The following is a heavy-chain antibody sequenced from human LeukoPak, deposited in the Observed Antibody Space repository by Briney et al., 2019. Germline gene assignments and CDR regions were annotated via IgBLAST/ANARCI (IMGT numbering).Heavy chain of an antibody. CDR1: GFSLTTSGVG. Sequence: ESGPTLVKPTQTLTLTCTFSGFSLTTSGVGVGWIRQPPGKALEWLALIYWNDHKPYSTALRSRLTVTKDTSKNQVVLTMTNMDPVDTATYYCAHRLYYGSGKRSYYFDYWGQGTLVTVSS. CDR3: AHRLYYGSGKRSYYFDY. V-gene: IGHV2-5*01. CDR2: IYWNDHK. D-gene: IGHD3-10*01. J-gene: IGHJ4*02.